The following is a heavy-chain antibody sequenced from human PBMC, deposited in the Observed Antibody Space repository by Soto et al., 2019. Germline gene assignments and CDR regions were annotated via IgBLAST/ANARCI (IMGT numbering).Heavy chain of an antibody. CDR3: VKDGTKTLRDWFDP. CDR1: GGSISGFY. Sequence: SETLSLTCTVSGGSISGFYWSWIRKSAGKGLEWIGRIYATGTTDYNPSLKSRVMMSVDTSKKQFSLKLRSVTAADTAVYYCVKDGTKTLRDWFDPWGQGISVTVSS. V-gene: IGHV4-4*07. CDR2: IYATGTT. D-gene: IGHD1-1*01. J-gene: IGHJ5*02.